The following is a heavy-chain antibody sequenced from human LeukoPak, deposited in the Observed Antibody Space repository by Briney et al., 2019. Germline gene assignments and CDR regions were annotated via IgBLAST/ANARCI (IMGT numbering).Heavy chain of an antibody. D-gene: IGHD5-24*01. V-gene: IGHV4-59*01. J-gene: IGHJ3*02. Sequence: PSETLSLTCTVSGCSISSYYWSWVRQPPGKGLEWMGYIYYSWSTNYNPSLMSRVTISVDTSENQVSLKLSSVTAADTAVYYCARPSRRGRDGYNRLSAFDIGGQGTMVTVSS. CDR2: IYYSWST. CDR1: GCSISSYY. CDR3: ARPSRRGRDGYNRLSAFDI.